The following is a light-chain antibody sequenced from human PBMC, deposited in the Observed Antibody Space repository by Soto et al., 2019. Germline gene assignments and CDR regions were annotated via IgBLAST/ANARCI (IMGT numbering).Light chain of an antibody. CDR3: QLYSITPLS. CDR1: QSVSSSY. CDR2: GAS. V-gene: IGKV3-20*01. Sequence: EIVLTQSPGTLSLSPGKRATLSCRASQSVSSSYLAWYQQKPGQAPRLLIYGASSRATGIPDRFSGSGSGTDFTLTISRLEPEDFAVYYCQLYSITPLSFGGGTKVDI. J-gene: IGKJ4*01.